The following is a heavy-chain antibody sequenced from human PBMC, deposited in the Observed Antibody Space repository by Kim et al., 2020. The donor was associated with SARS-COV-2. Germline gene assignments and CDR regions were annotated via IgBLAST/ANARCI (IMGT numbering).Heavy chain of an antibody. CDR2: ISYNKRT. V-gene: IGHV4-59*08. CDR1: GASIISNY. J-gene: IGHJ4*02. CDR3: ARPPDINGWPFDY. Sequence: SETLSLTCTISGASIISNYWTWIRQSPGTGLEWIGYISYNKRTGYNPSLNSRLSMSLDTSRNQFPLKLNPVTAAATAASYCARPPDINGWPFDYWAQGT. D-gene: IGHD6-25*01.